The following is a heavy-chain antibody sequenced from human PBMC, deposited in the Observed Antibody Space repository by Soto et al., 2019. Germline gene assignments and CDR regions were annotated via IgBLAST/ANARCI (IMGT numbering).Heavy chain of an antibody. J-gene: IGHJ4*02. Sequence: PSETLSLTCAVYGGSFSGYYWSWIRQPPGKGLEWIGEINHSGSTNYNPSLKSRVTISVDTSKNQFSLKLSSVTAADTAVYYCARTTYYDFWSGYGYWGQGTLVTVSS. D-gene: IGHD3-3*01. V-gene: IGHV4-34*01. CDR2: INHSGST. CDR3: ARTTYYDFWSGYGY. CDR1: GGSFSGYY.